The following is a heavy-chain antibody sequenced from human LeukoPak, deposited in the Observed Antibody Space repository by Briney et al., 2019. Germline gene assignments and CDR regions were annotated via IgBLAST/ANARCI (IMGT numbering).Heavy chain of an antibody. D-gene: IGHD2-2*01. CDR1: GGSISSGGYS. CDR2: IYTSGST. CDR3: ARNLRDCSSTSCPGYYYYYGMDV. Sequence: SETLSLTCAVSGGSISSGGYSWSWIRQPAGKGLEWIGRIYTSGSTNYNPSLKSRVTMSVDRSKNQFSLKLSSVTAADTAVYYCARNLRDCSSTSCPGYYYYYGMDVWGQGTTVTVSS. J-gene: IGHJ6*02. V-gene: IGHV4-61*02.